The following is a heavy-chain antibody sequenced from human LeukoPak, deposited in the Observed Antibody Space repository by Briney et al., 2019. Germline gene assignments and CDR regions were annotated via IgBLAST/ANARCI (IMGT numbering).Heavy chain of an antibody. CDR1: GYSFTGYY. Sequence: ASVKVSCKTSGYSFTGYYMHWVRQGPGQGLEWMGWINPNSGGTNYAQKFKGRVTMTMDTSIKTVYMELSNLRSDDTAVFYCVRMGYTYSYGDYWGQGTLVTVSS. V-gene: IGHV1-2*02. D-gene: IGHD5-18*01. CDR3: VRMGYTYSYGDY. J-gene: IGHJ4*02. CDR2: INPNSGGT.